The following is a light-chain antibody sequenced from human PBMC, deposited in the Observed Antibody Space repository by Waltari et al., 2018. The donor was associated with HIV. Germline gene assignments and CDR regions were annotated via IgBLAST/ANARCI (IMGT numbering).Light chain of an antibody. CDR2: VAS. CDR3: MQALQTPYT. CDR1: QSLLHSSGYHY. V-gene: IGKV2-28*01. Sequence: DIVMTQSPLSLPVTPGEPASISCRSSQSLLHSSGYHYLDWFLQKPGQSPQVLIYVASNRASGVPDRFSGSGSGIDFTLKISRVDADDVGVYYCMQALQTPYTFGRGTKLEIK. J-gene: IGKJ2*01.